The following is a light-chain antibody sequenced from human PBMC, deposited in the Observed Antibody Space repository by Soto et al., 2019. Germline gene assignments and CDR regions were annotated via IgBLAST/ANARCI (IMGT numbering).Light chain of an antibody. J-gene: IGLJ2*01. V-gene: IGLV4-69*01. CDR1: SGHSNYA. CDR3: QTWGSGIVV. CDR2: LHSDGSH. Sequence: QPVLTQSPSASASLGASVKLTCTLSSGHSNYAIAWHQQQSEKGPRYLMKLHSDGSHNKGDGIPDRFSGSSSGAERHLTISGLQSEDEADYYCQTWGSGIVVFGGRTKLTVL.